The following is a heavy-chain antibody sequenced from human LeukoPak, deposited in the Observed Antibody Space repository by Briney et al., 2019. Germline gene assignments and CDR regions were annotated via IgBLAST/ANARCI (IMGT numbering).Heavy chain of an antibody. Sequence: PGGSLRLSCAASGFTFSSYGMHWVRQAPGKGLEWVAVISYDGTNKYYADSVKGRFTISRDNAKNSLYLQMNSLRAEDTALYYCAKSCGGDCYGAFDIWGQGTMVTVSS. CDR3: AKSCGGDCYGAFDI. CDR2: ISYDGTNK. CDR1: GFTFSSYG. J-gene: IGHJ3*02. V-gene: IGHV3-30-3*02. D-gene: IGHD2-21*02.